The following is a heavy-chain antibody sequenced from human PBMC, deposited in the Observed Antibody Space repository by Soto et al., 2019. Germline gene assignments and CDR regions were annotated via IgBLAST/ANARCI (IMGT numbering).Heavy chain of an antibody. D-gene: IGHD3-9*01. V-gene: IGHV1-3*01. J-gene: IGHJ3*02. Sequence: ASGKVSCKASGYTFTSYAMHWVRQAPGQRLEWMGWINAGNGNTKYSQKFQGRVTITRDTSASTAYMELSSLRSEDTAVYYCAEDILTGSRAFDIWGQGTMVTVSS. CDR2: INAGNGNT. CDR1: GYTFTSYA. CDR3: AEDILTGSRAFDI.